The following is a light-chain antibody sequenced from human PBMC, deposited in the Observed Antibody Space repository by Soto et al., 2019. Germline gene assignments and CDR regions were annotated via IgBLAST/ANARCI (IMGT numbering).Light chain of an antibody. CDR1: QSVSSY. Sequence: EIVLTQSPATLSLSPGERTTLSCRARQSVSSYLAWYQQKPGQAPRLLIYDASNRATGFPARFSGSGSGTDFTLTISSLEPEDFAVYYCQQRSNWPITFGQGTRLEIK. J-gene: IGKJ5*01. CDR3: QQRSNWPIT. CDR2: DAS. V-gene: IGKV3-11*01.